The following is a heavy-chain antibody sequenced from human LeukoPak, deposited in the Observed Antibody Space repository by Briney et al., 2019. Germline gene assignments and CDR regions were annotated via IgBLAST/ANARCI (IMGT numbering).Heavy chain of an antibody. CDR1: GYTFTGYY. Sequence: ASVKVSCKASGYTFTGYYMHWVRQAPGQGLEWMGRINPNSGGTNYVQKFQGRVTMTRDTSISTAYMELSRLRSDDTAVYYCARDGDGSSWLFNYWGQGTLVTVSS. D-gene: IGHD6-13*01. J-gene: IGHJ4*02. V-gene: IGHV1-2*06. CDR3: ARDGDGSSWLFNY. CDR2: INPNSGGT.